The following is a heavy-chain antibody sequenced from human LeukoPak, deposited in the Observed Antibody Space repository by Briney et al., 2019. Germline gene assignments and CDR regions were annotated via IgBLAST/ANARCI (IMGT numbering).Heavy chain of an antibody. CDR1: GGSFSGYY. V-gene: IGHV4-34*01. CDR3: ARDRASYCSGGSCYLPRAYSMDV. Sequence: PSETLSLTCAVYGGSFSGYYWSRIRQPPGKGLERFGEINHSGSTKYNPSLKRRVTISVDTSKNQFSLKLSSVTAADTAVYYCARDRASYCSGGSCYLPRAYSMDVWGQGTTVTVSS. CDR2: INHSGST. J-gene: IGHJ6*02. D-gene: IGHD2-15*01.